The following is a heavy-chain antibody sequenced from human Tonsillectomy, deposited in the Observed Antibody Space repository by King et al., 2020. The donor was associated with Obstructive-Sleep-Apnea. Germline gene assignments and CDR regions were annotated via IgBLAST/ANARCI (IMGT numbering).Heavy chain of an antibody. D-gene: IGHD3-16*01. CDR2: VNPNSGNT. Sequence: VQLVESGAEVKKPGASVKVSCKDSGYTFTSYDINWVRQSTGQGLEWMGWVNPNSGNTGDAQKFQGRVTMTRKTSISTAYMELSSLRSEDTAVYYCARGNYATYWGQGTLVTVSS. CDR1: GYTFTSYD. CDR3: ARGNYATY. J-gene: IGHJ4*02. V-gene: IGHV1-8*01.